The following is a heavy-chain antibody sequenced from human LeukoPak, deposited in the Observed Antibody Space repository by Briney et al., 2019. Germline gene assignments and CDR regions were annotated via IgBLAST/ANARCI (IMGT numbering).Heavy chain of an antibody. CDR2: INSGSSYM. Sequence: PGGSLRLSCAASGFTFSSYSMNWVRQAPGKGLEWVSYINSGSSYMYYPDSVKGRFTISRDNAKNSLYLQMDSLRDEDTAAYYCAREDDDWGPNTFDVWGQGTVVTVSS. V-gene: IGHV3-48*02. D-gene: IGHD7-27*01. CDR3: AREDDDWGPNTFDV. J-gene: IGHJ3*01. CDR1: GFTFSSYS.